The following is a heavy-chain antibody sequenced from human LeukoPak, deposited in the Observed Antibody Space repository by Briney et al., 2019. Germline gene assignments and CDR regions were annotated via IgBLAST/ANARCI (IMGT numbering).Heavy chain of an antibody. CDR3: ARGIIVVRGVLKAFDY. J-gene: IGHJ4*02. V-gene: IGHV3-13*01. D-gene: IGHD3-10*01. Sequence: EGPLRLSCEVSGLTFSTNDMHWVRQATGKGLGWVSGIGTAGDTYYSDSVKGRFTISRENARNSLYLQMNSLRAGDTAVYYCARGIIVVRGVLKAFDYWGQGTLVTVSS. CDR1: GLTFSTND. CDR2: IGTAGDT.